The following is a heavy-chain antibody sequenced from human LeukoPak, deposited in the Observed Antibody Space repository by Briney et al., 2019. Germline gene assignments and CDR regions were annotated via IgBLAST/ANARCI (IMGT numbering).Heavy chain of an antibody. CDR2: INPSGGST. D-gene: IGHD6-13*01. J-gene: IGHJ6*02. Sequence: APVKVSCKASGYTFTSYYMHWVRQAPGQGLEWMGIINPSGGSTSYAQKFQGRVTMTRDTSTSTVHMELSSLRSEDTAVYYCARERIAAAGDSNYYGMDVWGQGTTVTVSS. V-gene: IGHV1-46*01. CDR3: ARERIAAAGDSNYYGMDV. CDR1: GYTFTSYY.